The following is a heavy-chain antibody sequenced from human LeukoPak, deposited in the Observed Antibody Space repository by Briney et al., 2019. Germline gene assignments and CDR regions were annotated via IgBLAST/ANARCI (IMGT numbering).Heavy chain of an antibody. J-gene: IGHJ4*02. D-gene: IGHD6-13*01. CDR2: IYSGGST. CDR3: ATSRRDSSTTPYYFDY. Sequence: PGRSLRLSCAASGFTVSRNYMSWVRQAPGKGLEWVSVIYSGGSTYYADSVKGRFTISRDNSKNTLYLQMNSLRAEDTAMYYCATSRRDSSTTPYYFDYWGQGTLVTVSS. CDR1: GFTVSRNY. V-gene: IGHV3-53*01.